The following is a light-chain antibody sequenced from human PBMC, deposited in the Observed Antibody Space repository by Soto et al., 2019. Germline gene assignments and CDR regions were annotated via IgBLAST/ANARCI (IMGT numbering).Light chain of an antibody. J-gene: IGKJ5*01. V-gene: IGKV2-30*01. Sequence: DVVMTPSPLSLPVTLGQPASISCRSRQSLVYSDGNTYLNWFQQRPGRSPRRLIYKVSNRDSGVPARFSGSGSGTDFALKISRVEAEDVGVYYCMQGTHWPITFGQGTRLEIK. CDR3: MQGTHWPIT. CDR2: KVS. CDR1: QSLVYSDGNTY.